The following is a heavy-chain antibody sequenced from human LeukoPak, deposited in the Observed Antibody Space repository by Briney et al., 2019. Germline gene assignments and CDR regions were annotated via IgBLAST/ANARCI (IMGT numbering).Heavy chain of an antibody. D-gene: IGHD3-22*01. CDR3: ARDYYDSSGYYPGYFDY. Sequence: GGSLRLSCAASGFTFSSYSMNWVRQAPGKGLEWVSSISSSSSYIYYADSVKGRFTISRDNAKNSLYLQMNSLRAEDTAVYYCARDYYDSSGYYPGYFDYWGQGTLVTVSS. J-gene: IGHJ4*02. CDR1: GFTFSSYS. V-gene: IGHV3-21*01. CDR2: ISSSSSYI.